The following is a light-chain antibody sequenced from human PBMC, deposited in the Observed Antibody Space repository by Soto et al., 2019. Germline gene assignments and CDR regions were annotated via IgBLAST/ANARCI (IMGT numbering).Light chain of an antibody. V-gene: IGKV1-5*03. Sequence: DIQMTQSPSTLSASVGDRVTITCRASQSLNGWLAWFQKKPGKAPKVLIYKVSNLESGVPLRFSGSGSETEFTLTISRLQPDDFATYYCQQYNSNWWTFGQGTKVEIK. CDR3: QQYNSNWWT. J-gene: IGKJ1*01. CDR1: QSLNGW. CDR2: KVS.